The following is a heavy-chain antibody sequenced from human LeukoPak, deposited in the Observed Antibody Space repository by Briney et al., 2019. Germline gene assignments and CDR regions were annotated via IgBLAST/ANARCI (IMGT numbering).Heavy chain of an antibody. CDR3: TRLVNTAMGY. CDR2: IRSKANSYAT. V-gene: IGHV3-73*01. Sequence: PGGSLRLSCAASGFTFSGSAMHWVRQASGKGLEWVGRIRSKANSYATAYAASVKGRFTISRDDSKNTAYLQMNSLKTEDTAVYYCTRLVNTAMGYWGQGTLVTVSS. CDR1: GFTFSGSA. D-gene: IGHD5-18*01. J-gene: IGHJ4*02.